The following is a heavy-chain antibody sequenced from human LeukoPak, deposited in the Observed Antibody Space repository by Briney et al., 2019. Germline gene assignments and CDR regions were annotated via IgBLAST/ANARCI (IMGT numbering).Heavy chain of an antibody. CDR1: GYTFTNHW. CDR3: ARQGRQRLVVVGETYFDY. Sequence: GESLKISCKGSGYTFTNHWIGWVRKMPGKGLEWMGIIYPSDSDTRYSPSFQGQVTISADKSISTAYLQWSSLKASDTAMYYCARQGRQRLVVVGETYFDYWGQGPLVTVSS. V-gene: IGHV5-51*01. D-gene: IGHD6-19*01. CDR2: IYPSDSDT. J-gene: IGHJ4*01.